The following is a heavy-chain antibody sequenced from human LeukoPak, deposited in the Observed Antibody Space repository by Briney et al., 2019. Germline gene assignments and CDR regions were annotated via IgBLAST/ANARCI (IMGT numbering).Heavy chain of an antibody. V-gene: IGHV3-74*01. CDR3: ARDFLHLGG. CDR1: GFTFSSYW. J-gene: IGHJ3*01. D-gene: IGHD3-16*01. Sequence: PGGSLRLSCAASGFTFSSYWMHWVRQAPGKGLVWVSRIKTDGSNTNYADSVKGRFTISRDNAKNTLYLQMGSLRTEDTAVYYCARDFLHLGGWGQGTMVTVSS. CDR2: IKTDGSNT.